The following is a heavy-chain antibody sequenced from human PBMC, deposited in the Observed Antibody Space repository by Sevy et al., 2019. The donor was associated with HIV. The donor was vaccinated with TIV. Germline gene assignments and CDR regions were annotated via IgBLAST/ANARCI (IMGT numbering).Heavy chain of an antibody. D-gene: IGHD3-10*01. CDR3: ASRHYYGSGSYPVS. J-gene: IGHJ5*02. CDR2: IKSKTDGGTI. Sequence: GGSLRLSCAASGFTFSNAWMSWVRQAPGKGLEWVGRIKSKTDGGTIDYAAPVKGRFSISRDDSKNTLYLQMNSLKIEDTAVYYCASRHYYGSGSYPVSWGQGILVTVSS. V-gene: IGHV3-15*01. CDR1: GFTFSNAW.